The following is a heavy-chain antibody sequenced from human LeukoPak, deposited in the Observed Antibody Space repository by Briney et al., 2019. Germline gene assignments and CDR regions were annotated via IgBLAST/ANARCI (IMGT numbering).Heavy chain of an antibody. V-gene: IGHV3-48*01. D-gene: IGHD3-10*01. CDR3: ARDVYYGSGSPRLDY. J-gene: IGHJ4*02. CDR2: MSRSGDII. CDR1: GFTFSTYN. Sequence: GGSLRLSCAASGFTFSTYNMNWVRQVPGKGLESVSYMSRSGDIIYYADSVKGRFIISRDNAKNSLYLQMNSLRAEDTAVYYCARDVYYGSGSPRLDYWGQGTLVTVSS.